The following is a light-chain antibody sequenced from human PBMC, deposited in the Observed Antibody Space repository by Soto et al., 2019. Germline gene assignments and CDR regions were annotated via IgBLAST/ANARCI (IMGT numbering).Light chain of an antibody. CDR1: QSINRW. V-gene: IGKV1-5*03. CDR2: KAS. J-gene: IGKJ4*01. CDR3: QQYDSYPLT. Sequence: DTRMTQSPSTLSASVGDRVTITCRASQSINRWLAWYQQKPGKAPKLLIYKASILQSGVPSSFSGGGSGTEFTLTISSLQPDDFATYYCQQYDSYPLTFGGGTKVEIK.